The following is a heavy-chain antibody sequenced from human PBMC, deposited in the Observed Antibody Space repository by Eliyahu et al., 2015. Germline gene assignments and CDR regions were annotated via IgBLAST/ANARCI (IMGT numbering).Heavy chain of an antibody. CDR1: GFTVSSTY. CDR2: IHSGGAT. CDR3: ARDPYYGSGNGDAFDI. Sequence: EVQLVQTGGGLTQPGGSLRLSCAASGFTVSSTYMSWVRQAPGKGVEWVSLIHSGGATYYADSVRGRFTISRDKSKNTLYLQMNSLRADDTAVYYCARDPYYGSGNGDAFDIWGQGTPVNVSS. J-gene: IGHJ3*02. V-gene: IGHV3-53*02. D-gene: IGHD3-10*01.